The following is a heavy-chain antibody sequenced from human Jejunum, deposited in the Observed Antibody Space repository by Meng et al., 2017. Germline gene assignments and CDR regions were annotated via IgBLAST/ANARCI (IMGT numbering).Heavy chain of an antibody. CDR3: ARDYSGTSYRYSDY. V-gene: IGHV1-18*01. Sequence: QVQLVQSGAEVKNPRASVKVSCKPSGYTFTSYGISWVRQAPGQGLEWMGWISVYHGNTNYAQKLQGRVTMTTDTSTSTAYMELRSLRSDDTAVYFCARDYSGTSYRYSDYWGQGTLVTVSS. CDR1: GYTFTSYG. J-gene: IGHJ4*02. D-gene: IGHD1-26*01. CDR2: ISVYHGNT.